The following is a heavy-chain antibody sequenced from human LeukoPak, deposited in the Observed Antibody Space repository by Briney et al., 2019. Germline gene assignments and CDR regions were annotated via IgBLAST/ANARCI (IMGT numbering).Heavy chain of an antibody. CDR3: ARWLNY. CDR1: GFTVSNNY. V-gene: IGHV3-53*01. J-gene: IGHJ4*02. Sequence: GRSLRLSCAASGFTVSNNYMSWVRQAPGKGLEWVSLIYSGDSPFYADSVKGRFTISRDSSKNTLYLQMNSLRAEDTAVYYCARWLNYWGQGTLVTVSS. CDR2: IYSGDSP. D-gene: IGHD6-19*01.